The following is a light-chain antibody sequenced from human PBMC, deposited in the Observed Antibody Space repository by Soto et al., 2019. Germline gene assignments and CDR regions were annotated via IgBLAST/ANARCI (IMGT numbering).Light chain of an antibody. J-gene: IGKJ1*01. CDR2: KAS. CDR3: QQYDTLCT. V-gene: IGKV1-5*03. CDR1: QNVNGW. Sequence: DVQMTQSPSTLSGSVGDRVTITCRASQNVNGWLAWYQQKPGKAPKLLINKASSLESGVPSRFSGRGFGTEFTLTISSLQTDDFATYYCQQYDTLCTFGQGTKVAIK.